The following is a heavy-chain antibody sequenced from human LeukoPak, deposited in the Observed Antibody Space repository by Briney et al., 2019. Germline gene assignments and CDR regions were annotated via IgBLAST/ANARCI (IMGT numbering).Heavy chain of an antibody. CDR2: MNPNSGNT. J-gene: IGHJ3*02. Sequence: GASVKVSCKASGYTFTSYDINWVRQATGQGLEWMRWMNPNSGNTGYAQKFQGRVTMTRNTSISTAYMELSSLRSEDTAVYYCARYCSSTSCYLGAFDIWGQGTMVTVSS. CDR3: ARYCSSTSCYLGAFDI. D-gene: IGHD2-2*01. CDR1: GYTFTSYD. V-gene: IGHV1-8*01.